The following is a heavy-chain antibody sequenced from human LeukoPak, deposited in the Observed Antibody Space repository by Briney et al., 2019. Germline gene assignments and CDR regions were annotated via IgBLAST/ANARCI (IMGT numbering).Heavy chain of an antibody. V-gene: IGHV4-30-2*01. CDR3: ARGAPQQEQDDNWFDP. Sequence: TLSLTSAVSGGSISSGGYSWSWIRQPPGKGLEWIGYIYHSGSTYYNPSLKSRVTISVDRSKNQFSLKLSSVTAADTAVYYCARGAPQQEQDDNWFDPWGQGTLVTVSS. CDR1: GGSISSGGYS. D-gene: IGHD1/OR15-1a*01. J-gene: IGHJ5*02. CDR2: IYHSGST.